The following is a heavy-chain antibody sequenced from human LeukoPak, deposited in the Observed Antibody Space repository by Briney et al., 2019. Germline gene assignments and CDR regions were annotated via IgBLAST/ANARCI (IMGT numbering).Heavy chain of an antibody. J-gene: IGHJ6*02. Sequence: PSDTLSLTCTVSGGSISSGSYYGSWVRQPAGKGLEWIGRIYTSGSTNYNPSLKSRVTISVDTSKNQFSLKLSSVTAADTAVYYCARERFVYGMYVWGQGTTVTVSS. V-gene: IGHV4-61*02. D-gene: IGHD3-3*01. CDR3: ARERFVYGMYV. CDR1: GGSISSGSYY. CDR2: IYTSGST.